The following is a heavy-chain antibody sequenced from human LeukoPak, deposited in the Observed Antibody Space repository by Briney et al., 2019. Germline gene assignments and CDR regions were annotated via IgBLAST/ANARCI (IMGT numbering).Heavy chain of an antibody. CDR1: GGSISSYY. CDR3: ARSIAVQGGGSTFDY. V-gene: IGHV4-59*01. Sequence: SETLCLTCTDSGGSISSYYWSWIRQPPGKGLEWIGYIYYSGSTNYNPSLKSRVTISVDTSKNQFSLKLSSVTAADTAVYYCARSIAVQGGGSTFDYWGQGTLVTVSS. CDR2: IYYSGST. J-gene: IGHJ4*02. D-gene: IGHD6-19*01.